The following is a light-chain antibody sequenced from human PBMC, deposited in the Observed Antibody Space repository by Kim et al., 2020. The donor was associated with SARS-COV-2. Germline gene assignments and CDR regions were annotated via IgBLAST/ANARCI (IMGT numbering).Light chain of an antibody. CDR2: DAC. V-gene: IGKV3-11*01. CDR3: QQRANWPPLT. Sequence: SPGERATHSRRARQSVRNYVAWYQQRPGQATRLIVYDACTRATGIPARFSGNGAGTEFTLTISRLEPEEFAVYYCQQRANWPPLTFGGGTKVDIK. CDR1: QSVRNY. J-gene: IGKJ4*01.